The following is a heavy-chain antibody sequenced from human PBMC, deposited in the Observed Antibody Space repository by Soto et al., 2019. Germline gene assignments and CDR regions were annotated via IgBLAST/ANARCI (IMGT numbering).Heavy chain of an antibody. CDR2: INQSGST. J-gene: IGHJ4*02. Sequence: SETLSLTCAVYGGSFSGYYWSWIRQPPGKGLEWIGEINQSGSTNYNPSLKSRVTISVDTSKNQFSLKLSSVTAADAAVYYCARTYSSSWSPFDYWGQGTLVTVSS. CDR3: ARTYSSSWSPFDY. D-gene: IGHD6-13*01. CDR1: GGSFSGYY. V-gene: IGHV4-34*01.